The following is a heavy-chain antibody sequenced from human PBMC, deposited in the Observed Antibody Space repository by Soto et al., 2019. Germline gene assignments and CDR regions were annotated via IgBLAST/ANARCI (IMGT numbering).Heavy chain of an antibody. CDR2: IFYSGNT. Sequence: SETLSLSCTVSGDSISSYYWSWIRQPPGKGLEWIGYIFYSGNTNYNPSLKSRVTISIDTSKNHFSLKLNSVTAADTAIYYCARGQYNWNGDHWGQGTLVTVSS. J-gene: IGHJ4*02. D-gene: IGHD1-20*01. V-gene: IGHV4-59*01. CDR3: ARGQYNWNGDH. CDR1: GDSISSYY.